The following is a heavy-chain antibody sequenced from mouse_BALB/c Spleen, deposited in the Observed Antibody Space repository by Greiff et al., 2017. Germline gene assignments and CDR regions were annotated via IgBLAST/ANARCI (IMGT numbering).Heavy chain of an antibody. CDR1: GYTFSSYW. D-gene: IGHD1-1*01. CDR3: ARPHYYGSSLYFDV. Sequence: VQLQQSGAELMKPGASVKISCKATGYTFSSYWIEWVKQRPGHGLEWIGEILPGSGSTNYNEKFKGKATFTADTSSNTAYMQLSSLTSEDSAVYYCARPHYYGSSLYFDVWGAGTTVTVSS. J-gene: IGHJ1*01. V-gene: IGHV1-9*01. CDR2: ILPGSGST.